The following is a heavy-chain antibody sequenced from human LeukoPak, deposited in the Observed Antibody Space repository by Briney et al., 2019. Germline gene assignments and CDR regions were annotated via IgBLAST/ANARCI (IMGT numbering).Heavy chain of an antibody. CDR3: ARDPIADSSGSQH. V-gene: IGHV4-34*01. Sequence: SETLSLTCAVYGGSFSGYYWSWIRQPPGKGLEWIGEINHSGSTNYNPSLKSRVTISVDTSKNQFSLKLSSVTAADTAVYYCARDPIADSSGSQHWGQGTLVTVSS. CDR2: INHSGST. J-gene: IGHJ1*01. D-gene: IGHD6-19*01. CDR1: GGSFSGYY.